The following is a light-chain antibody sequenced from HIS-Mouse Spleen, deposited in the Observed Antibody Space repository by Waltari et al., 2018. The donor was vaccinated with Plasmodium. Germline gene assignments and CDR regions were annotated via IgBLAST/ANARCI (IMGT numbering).Light chain of an antibody. CDR1: QSISSY. CDR2: AAS. V-gene: IGKV1-39*01. CDR3: QQNYNTWT. Sequence: DIQMTQSPSSLSASVGDRVTITCRASQSISSYLNWYQQKPGKAPKLLIYAASSLQSGVPSRFSGSGSGTDFTLTISSLQPEDFATYYCQQNYNTWTFGQGP. J-gene: IGKJ1*01.